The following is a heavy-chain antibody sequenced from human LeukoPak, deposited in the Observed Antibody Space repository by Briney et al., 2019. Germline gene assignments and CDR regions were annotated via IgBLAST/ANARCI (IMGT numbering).Heavy chain of an antibody. D-gene: IGHD6-6*01. CDR2: IYHSRNT. V-gene: IGHV4-38-2*01. Sequence: PSETLSLTCAVSDFSISNPYYWGWVRQPPGKGLEWIGNIYHSRNTYYNPSLKSRVTISVDTSKNQFSLRLNSVTAADPAVYYCARVEWGSVAALDDWYFDLWGRGTLVAVSS. CDR3: ARVEWGSVAALDDWYFDL. CDR1: DFSISNPYY. J-gene: IGHJ2*01.